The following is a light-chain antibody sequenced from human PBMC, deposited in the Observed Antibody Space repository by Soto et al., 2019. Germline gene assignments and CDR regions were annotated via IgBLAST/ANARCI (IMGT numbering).Light chain of an antibody. Sequence: IVLTQSPGTLSLSPGERATLSCRASQSINNNFLAWYQHKPGHAPRLLIYGAYSRATGIPDRFSGSGSGTDFTLTISRLEPEDFAVFYCPQYVWSPRAVGQGTKVDIK. V-gene: IGKV3-20*01. CDR2: GAY. J-gene: IGKJ1*01. CDR1: QSINNNF. CDR3: PQYVWSPRA.